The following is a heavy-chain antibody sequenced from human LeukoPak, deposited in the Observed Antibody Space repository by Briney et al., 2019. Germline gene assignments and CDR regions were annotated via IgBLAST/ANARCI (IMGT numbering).Heavy chain of an antibody. J-gene: IGHJ6*02. Sequence: GGSLRLSCAASGFTFSSYAMHWVRQAPGKGLEWVAVISYDGSNKYYADSVKGRFTISRDNSKNTLYLQMNSLRGEDTAVYYCARASLYSYYYYYGMDVWGQGTTVTVSS. CDR1: GFTFSSYA. V-gene: IGHV3-30-3*01. CDR3: ARASLYSYYYYYGMDV. D-gene: IGHD5-12*01. CDR2: ISYDGSNK.